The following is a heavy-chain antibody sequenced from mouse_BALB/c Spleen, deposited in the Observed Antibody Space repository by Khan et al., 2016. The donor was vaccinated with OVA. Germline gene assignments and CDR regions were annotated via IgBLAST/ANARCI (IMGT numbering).Heavy chain of an antibody. CDR1: GYTFTSNT. CDR2: INHRSGYT. Sequence: VQLQESGAELARPGASVRMSCKASGYTFTSNTMHWIKQRPGQGLEWIGYINHRSGYTTYNQNFKDKATLTADKSSSTAYMQLSKLTSEDSAVYYCARRTTGYTMDSWGQGTSVTVSS. V-gene: IGHV1-4*01. J-gene: IGHJ4*01. CDR3: ARRTTGYTMDS. D-gene: IGHD2-14*01.